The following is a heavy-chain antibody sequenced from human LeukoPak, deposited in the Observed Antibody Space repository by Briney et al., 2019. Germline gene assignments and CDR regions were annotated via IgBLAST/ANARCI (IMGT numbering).Heavy chain of an antibody. D-gene: IGHD5-12*01. CDR1: GGSISSGDYY. CDR3: ARDFKRGYSGPYFDY. Sequence: PSQTLSLTCTVSGGSISSGDYYWSWIRQPPGKGLEWIGYIYYSGSTYYNPSLKSRVTISVDTSKNQFSLKLSSVTAADTAVYYCARDFKRGYSGPYFDYWGQGTLVTVSS. J-gene: IGHJ4*02. CDR2: IYYSGST. V-gene: IGHV4-30-4*01.